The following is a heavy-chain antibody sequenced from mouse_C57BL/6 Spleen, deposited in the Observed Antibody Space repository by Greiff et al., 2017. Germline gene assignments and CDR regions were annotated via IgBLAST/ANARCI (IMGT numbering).Heavy chain of an antibody. Sequence: EVQLVESGGGLVKPGGSLKLSCAASGFTFSDYGMHWVRQAPEKGLEWVAYISSGSSTIYYADKVKGRFTISRDNAKNTLFLQMNSLRSEDTAMYYCSSITTVVARAMDDWGQGTTVTVAS. J-gene: IGHJ4*01. CDR2: ISSGSSTI. CDR1: GFTFSDYG. V-gene: IGHV5-17*01. D-gene: IGHD1-1*01. CDR3: SSITTVVARAMDD.